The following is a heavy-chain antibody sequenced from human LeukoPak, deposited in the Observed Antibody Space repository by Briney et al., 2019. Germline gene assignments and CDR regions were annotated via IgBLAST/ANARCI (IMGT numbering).Heavy chain of an antibody. Sequence: PSETLSLTCTVSGGSISSYYWSWIRQPPGKGLEWIGYIYYSGSTNYNPSLKSRVTISVDTSKNQFSLKLSSVTAVDTAVYYCAREMVTQHSVYYYGMDVWGQGTTVTVSS. CDR2: IYYSGST. V-gene: IGHV4-59*12. CDR3: AREMVTQHSVYYYGMDV. D-gene: IGHD2-21*02. J-gene: IGHJ6*02. CDR1: GGSISSYY.